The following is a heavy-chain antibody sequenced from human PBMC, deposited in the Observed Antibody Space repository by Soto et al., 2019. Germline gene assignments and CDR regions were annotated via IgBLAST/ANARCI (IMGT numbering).Heavy chain of an antibody. V-gene: IGHV1-69*06. J-gene: IGHJ2*01. CDR2: IIPIFGTA. Sequence: QVQLVQSGAEVKKPGSSVKVSCTASGVTFSSYAISWVRQAPGQGLEWMGGIIPIFGTANYAQKFQGRVTITADKSTSTACMELCSLRSEDTAVYYCACFGVSDGWCYWYFELWGRGTLVTVSS. D-gene: IGHD6-19*01. CDR1: GVTFSSYA. CDR3: ACFGVSDGWCYWYFEL.